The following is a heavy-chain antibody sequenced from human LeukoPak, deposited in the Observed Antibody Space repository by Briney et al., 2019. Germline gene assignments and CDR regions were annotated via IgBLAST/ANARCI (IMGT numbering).Heavy chain of an antibody. CDR2: IWFDGRNK. J-gene: IGHJ4*02. V-gene: IGHV3-33*06. Sequence: PGGSLRLSCAASGFTFSGYGMHWVRQAPDTGLERVAVIWFDGRNKYYADSVKGRFTISRDNSKNTLYLQMNSLRAEDTAVYYCAKDGVEMATIFFDYWGQGTLVTVSS. CDR3: AKDGVEMATIFFDY. CDR1: GFTFSGYG. D-gene: IGHD5-24*01.